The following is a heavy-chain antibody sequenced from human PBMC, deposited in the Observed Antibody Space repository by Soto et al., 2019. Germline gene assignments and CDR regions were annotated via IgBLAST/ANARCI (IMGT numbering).Heavy chain of an antibody. D-gene: IGHD2-15*01. Sequence: ASVKVSCKASGYTFTSYGISWVRQAPGQGLEWMGWVSAYNGNTIYAQRFQGRVTMTTDTSTSTAYMELRNLRSDDTAVYYCARGQKDIVVLLRDNWFDPWGQGTLVTVSS. J-gene: IGHJ5*02. CDR3: ARGQKDIVVLLRDNWFDP. CDR2: VSAYNGNT. CDR1: GYTFTSYG. V-gene: IGHV1-18*01.